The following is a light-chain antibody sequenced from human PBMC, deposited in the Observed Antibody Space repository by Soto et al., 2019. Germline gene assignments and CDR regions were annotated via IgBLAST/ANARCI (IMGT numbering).Light chain of an antibody. CDR3: CSYAGSLYV. V-gene: IGLV2-23*01. CDR1: SSDVGSYNL. CDR2: EGS. J-gene: IGLJ1*01. Sequence: QSALTQPASVSGSPGQSITISCTGTSSDVGSYNLVSWYQQHPGKAPKLMIYEGSKRPSGVSNRFSGSKSGNTASLTISGLQAEDEADYYCCSYAGSLYVFGTVTQLTVL.